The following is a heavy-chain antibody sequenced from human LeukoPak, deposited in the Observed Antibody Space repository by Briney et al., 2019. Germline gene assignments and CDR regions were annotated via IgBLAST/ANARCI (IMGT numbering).Heavy chain of an antibody. D-gene: IGHD6-13*01. Sequence: ASVKVSCKASGYTFTGYYMHWVRQAPGQGLEWMGWINPNSGGTNYAQKFQGRVTMTRDTSISTAYMELSRLSSDDTAVYYCAREGQQLDSGAFDIWGQGTMVTVSS. CDR3: AREGQQLDSGAFDI. CDR2: INPNSGGT. V-gene: IGHV1-2*02. CDR1: GYTFTGYY. J-gene: IGHJ3*02.